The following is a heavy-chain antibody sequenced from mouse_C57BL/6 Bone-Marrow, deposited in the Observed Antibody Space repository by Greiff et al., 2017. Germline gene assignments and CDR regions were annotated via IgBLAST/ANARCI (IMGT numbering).Heavy chain of an antibody. D-gene: IGHD1-1*01. CDR3: ARPYYYGSSYWYFDV. J-gene: IGHJ1*03. CDR2: ISSGGSYT. V-gene: IGHV5-6*01. Sequence: VHLVESGGDLVKPGGSLKLSCAASGFTFSSYGMSWVRQTPDKRLEWVATISSGGSYTYYPDSVKGRFTISRDNAKNTLYLQMSSLKSEDTAMYYCARPYYYGSSYWYFDVWGTGTTVTVSS. CDR1: GFTFSSYG.